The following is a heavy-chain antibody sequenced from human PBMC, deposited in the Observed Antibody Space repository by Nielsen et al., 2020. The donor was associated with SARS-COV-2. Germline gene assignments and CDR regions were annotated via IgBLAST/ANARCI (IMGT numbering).Heavy chain of an antibody. V-gene: IGHV3-21*01. CDR2: IDFSSKYI. J-gene: IGHJ4*02. Sequence: GGSLRLSCAASGFTFSSYGMNWVRQAPGKGLEWVSSIDFSSKYIFYADSVRGRFTISRDNTRKSLFLQMNSLRAEDTALYYCARGGRGHGFFDSWGQGTLVTVSS. CDR3: ARGGRGHGFFDS. CDR1: GFTFSSYG. D-gene: IGHD3-10*01.